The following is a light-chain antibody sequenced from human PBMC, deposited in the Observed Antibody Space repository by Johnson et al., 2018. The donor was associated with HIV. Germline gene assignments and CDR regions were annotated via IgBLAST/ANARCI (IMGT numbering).Light chain of an antibody. CDR1: SSNIGNNY. Sequence: QSVLTQPPSVSAAPGQKVTISCSGSSSNIGNNYVSWYQQLPGRAPKLLIYDNNKRPSGIPDRFSGSKSGTSATLGITGLQTGDEADYYCASWDRSLTVGTVFGPGTRVTV. CDR3: ASWDRSLTVGTV. CDR2: DNN. V-gene: IGLV1-51*01. J-gene: IGLJ1*01.